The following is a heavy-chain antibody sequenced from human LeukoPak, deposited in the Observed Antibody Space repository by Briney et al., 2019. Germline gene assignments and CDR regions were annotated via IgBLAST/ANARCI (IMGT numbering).Heavy chain of an antibody. J-gene: IGHJ4*02. CDR1: RCTFSSYG. V-gene: IGHV3-30*03. CDR3: ATLGVPSTGSFDY. D-gene: IGHD3-9*01. CDR2: ISYDGSNK. Sequence: GRSLRLSCAASRCTFSSYGVHWVSQAPGKGLEWVAVISYDGSNKYYADSVKGRFTISRDNSKNTLYLQMNSLRAEDTAVYYCATLGVPSTGSFDYWGQGTLFTVSS.